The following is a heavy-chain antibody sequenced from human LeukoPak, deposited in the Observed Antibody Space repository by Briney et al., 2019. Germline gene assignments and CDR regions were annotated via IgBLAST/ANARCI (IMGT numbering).Heavy chain of an antibody. CDR2: IRSKAYGGTT. J-gene: IGHJ4*02. V-gene: IGHV3-49*04. D-gene: IGHD3-22*01. CDR1: GFTFGDYA. CDR3: TREYYYDSSGEYYFDY. Sequence: GGSLRLSCTASGFTFGDYAMSWVRQAPGKGREWVGFIRSKAYGGTTEYAASVKGRFAISRDDSKSIAYLQMNSLKTEDTAVYYCTREYYYDSSGEYYFDYWGQGTLVTVSS.